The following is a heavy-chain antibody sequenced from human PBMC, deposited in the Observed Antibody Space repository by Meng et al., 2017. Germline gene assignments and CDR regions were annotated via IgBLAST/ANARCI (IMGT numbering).Heavy chain of an antibody. CDR2: IYSGGST. CDR1: GFTVSSNY. Sequence: VRLVEAGVGLYQPGGSLSPSCAASGFTVSSNYMSWARQAPGKGLEWVSVIYSGGSTYYADSVKGRFTISRDNSKNTLYLQMNSLRAEDTAVYYCARGGSYYSYWGQGTLVTVSS. CDR3: ARGGSYYSY. V-gene: IGHV3-53*01. J-gene: IGHJ4*02. D-gene: IGHD1-26*01.